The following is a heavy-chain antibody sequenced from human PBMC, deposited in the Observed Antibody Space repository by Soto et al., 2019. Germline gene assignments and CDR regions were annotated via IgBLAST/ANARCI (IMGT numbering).Heavy chain of an antibody. CDR1: GGSISSSAYY. CDR3: SRRAPEGFDP. CDR2: INYSGTT. V-gene: IGHV4-39*02. J-gene: IGHJ5*02. Sequence: SETLSLTCTVSGGSISSSAYYWGWIRQAPGKGLEWIGSINYSGTTYYNPSLKSRVTISVDTSKNHFSLKLSSVTAADTALYYCSRRAPEGFDPWGQGTLVTVSS.